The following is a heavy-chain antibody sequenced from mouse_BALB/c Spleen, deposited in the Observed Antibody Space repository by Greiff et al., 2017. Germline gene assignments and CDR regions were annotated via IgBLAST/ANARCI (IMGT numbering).Heavy chain of an antibody. Sequence: EVKLMESGGGLVKPGGSLKLSCAASGFTFSDYYMYWVRQTPEKRLEWVATISDGGSYTYYPDSVKGRFTISRDNAKNNLYLQMSSLKSEDTAMYYCARDKPGPAYWGQGTLVTVSA. V-gene: IGHV5-4*02. CDR1: GFTFSDYY. CDR2: ISDGGSYT. J-gene: IGHJ3*01. D-gene: IGHD3-1*01. CDR3: ARDKPGPAY.